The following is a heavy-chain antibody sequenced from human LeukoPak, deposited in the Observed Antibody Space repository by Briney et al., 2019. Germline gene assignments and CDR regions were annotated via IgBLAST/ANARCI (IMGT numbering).Heavy chain of an antibody. CDR1: GFIFTKYW. CDR2: VNSDGSAT. D-gene: IGHD2/OR15-2a*01. Sequence: PSGGSLRLSCAASGFIFTKYWMHWVRQAPGKGLVWVSHVNSDGSATSYADSVKGRFTISRDNAKNTVYLHMNSLRVEDTAVYYCTSFYETNWGQGTLVTVSS. CDR3: TSFYETN. V-gene: IGHV3-74*01. J-gene: IGHJ4*02.